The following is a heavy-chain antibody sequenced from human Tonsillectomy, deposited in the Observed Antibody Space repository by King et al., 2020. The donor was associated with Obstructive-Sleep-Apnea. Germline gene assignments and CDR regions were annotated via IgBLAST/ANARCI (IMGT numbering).Heavy chain of an antibody. V-gene: IGHV4-31*03. CDR3: ARDRGSGSYYNNAFDI. CDR2: IYYSGST. D-gene: IGHD3-10*01. CDR1: GGSISSGGYY. Sequence: VQLQESGPGLVKPSQTLSLTCTVSGGSISSGGYYWSWIRQHPGKGLEWFGYIYYSGSTYYNPSLKSRVTISVDTSKNQFSLKLRSVPAADTAVYYCARDRGSGSYYNNAFDIWGQGTMVTVSS. J-gene: IGHJ3*02.